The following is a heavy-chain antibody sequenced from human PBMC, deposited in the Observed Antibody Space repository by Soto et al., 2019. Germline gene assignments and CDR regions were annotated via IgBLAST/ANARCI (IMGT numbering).Heavy chain of an antibody. CDR1: GYSFTSYD. CDR3: ARHHGPTTSENWFDP. CDR2: ISTYSGDT. J-gene: IGHJ5*02. Sequence: ASVKVSCKAPGYSFTSYDISWVRQAPGQGLEWMGWISTYSGDTKYAQKFQGRVTMTTDTSTTTAYLELRSLRSDDTAVYYCARHHGPTTSENWFDPWGQGTLVTV. D-gene: IGHD5-12*01. V-gene: IGHV1-18*01.